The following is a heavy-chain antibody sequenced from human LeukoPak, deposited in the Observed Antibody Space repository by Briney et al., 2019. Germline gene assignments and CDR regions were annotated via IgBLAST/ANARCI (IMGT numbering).Heavy chain of an antibody. D-gene: IGHD6-6*01. J-gene: IGHJ5*02. V-gene: IGHV3-21*01. CDR1: GFTFSSYS. CDR2: ISSSSSYI. Sequence: PGGSLRLSCAASGFTFSSYSMNWVRQAPGKGLEWVSSISSSSSYIYYADSVKGRFTIFRDNAKNSLYLQMNSLRAEDTAVYYCARDRSIAARPNWFDPWGQGTLVTVSS. CDR3: ARDRSIAARPNWFDP.